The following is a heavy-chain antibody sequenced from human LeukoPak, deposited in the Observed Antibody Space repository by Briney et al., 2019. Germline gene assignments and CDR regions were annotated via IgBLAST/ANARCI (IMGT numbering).Heavy chain of an antibody. Sequence: GGSPRLSCAASGFTFSSYAMHWVRQAPGKGLEYVSAISSNGGSTYYANSVKGRFTISRDNSKNTLYLQMGSLRAEDMAVYYCARGPATDYYYYYMDVWGKGTTVTVSS. CDR2: ISSNGGST. J-gene: IGHJ6*03. V-gene: IGHV3-64*01. CDR3: ARGPATDYYYYYMDV. CDR1: GFTFSSYA.